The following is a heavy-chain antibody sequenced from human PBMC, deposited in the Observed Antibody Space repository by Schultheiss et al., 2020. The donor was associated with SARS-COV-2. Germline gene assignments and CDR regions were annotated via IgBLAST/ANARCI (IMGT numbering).Heavy chain of an antibody. V-gene: IGHV1-2*02. CDR1: GYTFTGYY. CDR3: ARDLSVIVTTPPGY. D-gene: IGHD3-22*01. Sequence: ASVKVSCKASGYTFTGYYMNWVRQAPGQGLEWMGWINPNSGGTNYAQKFQGRVTMTSDTSISTAYMELSRLRTDDTAVYYCARDLSVIVTTPPGYWGQGALVTVSS. CDR2: INPNSGGT. J-gene: IGHJ4*02.